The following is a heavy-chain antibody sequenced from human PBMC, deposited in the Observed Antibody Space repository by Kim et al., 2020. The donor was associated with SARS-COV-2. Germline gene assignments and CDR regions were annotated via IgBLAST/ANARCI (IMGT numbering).Heavy chain of an antibody. CDR3: ARESLEIDSGLKYSSGWYLSLMGRDLDY. CDR1: GYTFTSYY. J-gene: IGHJ4*02. Sequence: ASVKVSCKASGYTFTSYYMHWVRQAPGQGLEWMGIINPSCGSTSYAQKFQGRVTMTRDTSTSTVYMELSSLRSEDTAVYYCARESLEIDSGLKYSSGWYLSLMGRDLDYWGQGTLVTVSS. CDR2: INPSCGST. V-gene: IGHV1-46*01. D-gene: IGHD6-19*01.